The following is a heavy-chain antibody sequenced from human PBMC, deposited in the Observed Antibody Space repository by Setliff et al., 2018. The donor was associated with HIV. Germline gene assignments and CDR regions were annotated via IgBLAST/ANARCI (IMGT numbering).Heavy chain of an antibody. CDR3: ARAGYNLWSGYNPYYYGMDV. D-gene: IGHD3-3*01. J-gene: IGHJ6*02. CDR2: IYHSGTT. Sequence: SETLSLTCTVSGSFISSGYFWGWIRQSPGKGLEWIGSIYHSGTTYYNPSLESRVTISVDTSKNQLSLEMRSVTAADTAVYYCARAGYNLWSGYNPYYYGMDVWGQGTTVTVSS. CDR1: GSFISSGYF. V-gene: IGHV4-38-2*02.